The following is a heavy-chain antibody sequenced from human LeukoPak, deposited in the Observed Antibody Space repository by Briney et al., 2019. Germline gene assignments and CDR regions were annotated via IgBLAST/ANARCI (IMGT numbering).Heavy chain of an antibody. J-gene: IGHJ5*02. CDR3: TRRGWCSSTSCYRFDP. CDR1: GFTFSGSA. CDR2: IRSNANNYAT. Sequence: PGGSLKLSCAASGFTFSGSAMHWVRQASGKGLECVGRIRSNANNYATAYAASVKGRFTISRDDSKNTAYLQMNSLKTEDTAVYYCTRRGWCSSTSCYRFDPWGQGTLVTVSS. D-gene: IGHD2-2*01. V-gene: IGHV3-73*01.